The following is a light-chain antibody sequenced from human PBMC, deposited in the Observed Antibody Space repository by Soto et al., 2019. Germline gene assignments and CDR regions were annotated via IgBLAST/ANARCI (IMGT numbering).Light chain of an antibody. CDR2: GAS. CDR3: QHYYSYPYT. CDR1: QGIRTF. J-gene: IGKJ2*01. V-gene: IGKV1-8*01. Sequence: AIRMTQSPSSFSASSGDRVTITCRASQGIRTFLAWYQQKPGKAPKLLIYGASTLQSGVPSRFSGSGSGTDFTLTISYLQSEDFATYYCQHYYSYPYTFGQGTKLESK.